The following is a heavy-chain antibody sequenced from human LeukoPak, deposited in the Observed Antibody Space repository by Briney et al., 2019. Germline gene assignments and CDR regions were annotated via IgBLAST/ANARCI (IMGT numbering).Heavy chain of an antibody. Sequence: PGGSLRLSCAGYGFNFEDYGMSWVRQAPGRGLEWVSGIHWNGESTGYADSVKGRFTISRDNAKNSLYLQMNSLRADDTALYFCARRIWDNGTFYYLNWGQGTLVTVSS. CDR1: GFNFEDYG. CDR2: IHWNGEST. CDR3: ARRIWDNGTFYYLN. V-gene: IGHV3-20*04. D-gene: IGHD2-15*01. J-gene: IGHJ4*02.